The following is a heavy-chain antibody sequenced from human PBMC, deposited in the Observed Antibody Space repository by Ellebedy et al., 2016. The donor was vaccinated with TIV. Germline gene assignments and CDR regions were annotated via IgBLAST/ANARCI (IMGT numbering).Heavy chain of an antibody. D-gene: IGHD2-8*01. J-gene: IGHJ5*02. Sequence: ASVKVSCXASGGTFSSYAISWVRQAPGQGLEWMGGIIPIFGTANYAQKFQGRVTITADESTSTACMELSSLRSEDTAVYYCASPYCTNGVCYPWGQGTLVTVSS. CDR1: GGTFSSYA. V-gene: IGHV1-69*13. CDR3: ASPYCTNGVCYP. CDR2: IIPIFGTA.